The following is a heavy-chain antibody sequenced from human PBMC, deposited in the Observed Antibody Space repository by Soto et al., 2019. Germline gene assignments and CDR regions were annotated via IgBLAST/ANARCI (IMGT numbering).Heavy chain of an antibody. Sequence: QVLLVQSGAEVKKPGSSVNVSCKLSGATFSSYAMSWVRQAPGQGLEWIGGIIPCFGTPNYAQKFQGRVTITADTPTATSYMELSSLRSDDAAVYYCARDKGAYYSHLVYWGQGTLVTVSS. D-gene: IGHD3-22*01. CDR2: IIPCFGTP. CDR3: ARDKGAYYSHLVY. J-gene: IGHJ4*02. V-gene: IGHV1-69*06. CDR1: GATFSSYA.